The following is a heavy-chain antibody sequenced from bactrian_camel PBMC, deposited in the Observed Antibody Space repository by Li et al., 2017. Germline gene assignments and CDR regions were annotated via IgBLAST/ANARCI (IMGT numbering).Heavy chain of an antibody. Sequence: HVQLVESGGESVRAGGSLRLSCAISGRSNENYFLAWFRQPPGKEREGVAAIDSDGSTSYADSVKGRFTISKDNAKNTLYLQMNSLKTEDTAVYYCAGGGFPPLFCDEYWGQGTQVTVS. CDR3: AGGGFPPLFCDEY. D-gene: IGHD1*01. V-gene: IGHV3S57*01. CDR2: IDSDGST. J-gene: IGHJ4*01. CDR1: GRSNENYF.